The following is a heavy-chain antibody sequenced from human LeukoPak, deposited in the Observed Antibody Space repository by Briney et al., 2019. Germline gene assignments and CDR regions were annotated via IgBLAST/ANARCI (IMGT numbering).Heavy chain of an antibody. CDR1: GYSISSGYY. J-gene: IGHJ4*02. Sequence: SEALSLTCAVSGYSISSGYYWGWIRQAPGKGLEWIGIIYHSGSTYYNPSLKSRVTISVDTSKNQFSLNLSSVAAADTAVYYCARADYGDYYFDYWDQGTLVTVSS. D-gene: IGHD4-17*01. CDR2: IYHSGST. CDR3: ARADYGDYYFDY. V-gene: IGHV4-38-2*01.